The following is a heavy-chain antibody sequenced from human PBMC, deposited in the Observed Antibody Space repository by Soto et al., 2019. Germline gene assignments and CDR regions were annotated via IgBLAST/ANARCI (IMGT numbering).Heavy chain of an antibody. J-gene: IGHJ4*02. CDR3: AKFSNADTY. CDR1: GFTFNKAW. D-gene: IGHD3-9*01. CDR2: IKSKTDGGTT. Sequence: GGSLRLSCAASGFTFNKAWMSWVRQPPGKGLEWVGRIKSKTDGGTTVYAAPVKGRFTISRDDSKNKLYLQMNSLTTEDTAIYYCAKFSNADTYWGQGTLVTVSS. V-gene: IGHV3-15*01.